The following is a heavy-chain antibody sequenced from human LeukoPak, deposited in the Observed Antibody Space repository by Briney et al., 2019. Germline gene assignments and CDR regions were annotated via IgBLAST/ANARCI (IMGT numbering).Heavy chain of an antibody. CDR1: GFTFSSYS. V-gene: IGHV3-48*04. CDR3: ARDGRQWLVNWFDP. J-gene: IGHJ5*02. Sequence: GGSLTLSCAASGFTFSSYSMNWVRQAPGTGLEWLAYISSTGTTIYYTDSVRGRFTISTDNAKNSLSLQMNSLRAEDTAVYYCARDGRQWLVNWFDPWGQGTLVTVSS. D-gene: IGHD6-19*01. CDR2: ISSTGTTI.